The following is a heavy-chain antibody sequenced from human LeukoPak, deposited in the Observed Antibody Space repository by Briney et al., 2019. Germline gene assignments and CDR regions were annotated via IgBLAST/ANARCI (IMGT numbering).Heavy chain of an antibody. J-gene: IGHJ4*02. D-gene: IGHD3-3*01. V-gene: IGHV3-30*18. CDR2: ISDDGENK. CDR3: ANSTRGNLWNGLPGDHNDY. Sequence: GWSLRLSFEGFGFTFSSYVMHWLRQAPGKGLEGVTFISDDGENKHYADSVKGRFTIYRDNSRNTLYLQMRSLRTEDTATYDCANSTRGNLWNGLPGDHNDYWGQGTLVTVSS. CDR1: GFTFSSYV.